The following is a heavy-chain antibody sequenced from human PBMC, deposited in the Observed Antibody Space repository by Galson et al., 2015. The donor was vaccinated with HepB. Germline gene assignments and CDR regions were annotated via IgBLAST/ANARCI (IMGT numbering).Heavy chain of an antibody. J-gene: IGHJ4*02. CDR1: EFMLSDNS. CDR3: ARGRSGTYYEGAYEY. D-gene: IGHD1-26*01. V-gene: IGHV3-48*02. CDR2: ISHSDTTT. Sequence: SLRLSCAGSEFMLSDNSMTWVRQGPGKGLEWVSYISHSDTTTLYADSVKGRFTIARDNAKHSLYLQMSSLRDEDTALYYCARGRSGTYYEGAYEYWGQGILVTVSS.